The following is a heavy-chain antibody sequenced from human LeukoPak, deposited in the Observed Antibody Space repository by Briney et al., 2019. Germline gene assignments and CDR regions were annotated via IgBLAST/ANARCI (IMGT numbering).Heavy chain of an antibody. CDR2: IIPIFGTA. V-gene: IGHV1-69*05. CDR1: GGTFSSYA. Sequence: ASVKVSCKASGGTFSSYAISWVRQAPGQGLEWMGGIIPIFGTANYAQKLQGRVTMTTDTSTSTAYMELRSLRSDDTAVYYCARDDSYLIYWGQGTLVTVSS. J-gene: IGHJ4*02. D-gene: IGHD5-18*01. CDR3: ARDDSYLIY.